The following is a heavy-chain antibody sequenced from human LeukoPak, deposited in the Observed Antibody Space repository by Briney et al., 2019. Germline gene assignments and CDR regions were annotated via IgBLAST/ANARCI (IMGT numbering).Heavy chain of an antibody. CDR2: INHSGST. V-gene: IGHV4-34*01. D-gene: IGHD6-13*01. CDR1: GGSFSGCY. Sequence: SETLSLTCAVYGGSFSGCYWSWIRQPPGKGLEWIGEINHSGSTNYNPSLKSRVTISVDTSKNQFSLKLSSVTAADTAVYYCARGDQAAAGTDWGQGTLVTVSS. J-gene: IGHJ4*02. CDR3: ARGDQAAAGTD.